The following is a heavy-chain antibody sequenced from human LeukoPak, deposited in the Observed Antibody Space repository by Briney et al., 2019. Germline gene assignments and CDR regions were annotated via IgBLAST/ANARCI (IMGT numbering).Heavy chain of an antibody. D-gene: IGHD5-18*01. CDR1: GGSFSGYY. Sequence: PSETLSLTCAVYGGSFSGYYWSWIRQPPGKGLEWIGEINHSGSTNYNPSLKSRVTLSVDTSKNQFSLKLSSVTAADTAVYYCARGAMAPDYWGQGTLVTVSS. CDR2: INHSGST. CDR3: ARGAMAPDY. J-gene: IGHJ4*02. V-gene: IGHV4-34*01.